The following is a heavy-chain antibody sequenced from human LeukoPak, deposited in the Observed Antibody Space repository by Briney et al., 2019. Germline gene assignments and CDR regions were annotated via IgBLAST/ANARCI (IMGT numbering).Heavy chain of an antibody. Sequence: GGSLRLSCAASGFTFSSFEMNWVRQAPGKGLEWVSYISSSRSTIYYADSVKGRFTISRDNAKNSLYLQMNSLRAEDTAVYYCALYLRAFDIWGQGTMVTVSS. CDR2: ISSSRSTI. D-gene: IGHD2-2*01. J-gene: IGHJ3*02. CDR1: GFTFSSFE. CDR3: ALYLRAFDI. V-gene: IGHV3-48*03.